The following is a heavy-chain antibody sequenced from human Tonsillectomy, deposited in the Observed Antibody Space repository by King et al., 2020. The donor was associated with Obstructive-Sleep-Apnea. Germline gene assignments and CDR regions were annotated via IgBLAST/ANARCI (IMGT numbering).Heavy chain of an antibody. J-gene: IGHJ4*02. CDR2: IYFSGNT. Sequence: LQLQESGPGLVKPSETLSLTCTVSGYSISSTTYYLGWIRQPPGKGLDWIGNIYFSGNTYYNPSLKSRVTISLDTSKNQFSLRLSSVTAADTAVYVCAKTFSSGGNEFFDYWGRGTLVTVSS. V-gene: IGHV4-39*07. CDR1: GYSISSTTYY. D-gene: IGHD4-23*01. CDR3: AKTFSSGGNEFFDY.